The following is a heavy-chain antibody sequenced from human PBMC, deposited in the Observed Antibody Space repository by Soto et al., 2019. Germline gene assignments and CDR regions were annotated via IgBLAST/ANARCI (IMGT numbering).Heavy chain of an antibody. J-gene: IGHJ4*02. Sequence: PGGSLRLSCAASGFTFSSYGMHWVRQAPGKGLEWVAVISYDGSNKYYADSVKGRFTISRDNSKNTLYLQMNSLRAEDTAVYYCAKDIGDYYFDYWGQGTLVTVSS. CDR1: GFTFSSYG. CDR3: AKDIGDYYFDY. D-gene: IGHD4-17*01. V-gene: IGHV3-30*18. CDR2: ISYDGSNK.